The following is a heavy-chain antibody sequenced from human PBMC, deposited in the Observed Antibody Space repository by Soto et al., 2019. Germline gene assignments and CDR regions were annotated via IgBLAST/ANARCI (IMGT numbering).Heavy chain of an antibody. V-gene: IGHV5-10-1*01. CDR2: IDPSDSQT. Sequence: PVESLTISCKVSGYSFAGYWITWVRQKPGKGLEWMGRIDPSDSQTYYSPSFRGHVTISATKSITTVFLQWSSLRASDTAMYYCARQIYDSDTGPNFKYYFDSWGQGTTVTVSS. CDR1: GYSFAGYW. CDR3: ARQIYDSDTGPNFKYYFDS. D-gene: IGHD3-22*01. J-gene: IGHJ4*02.